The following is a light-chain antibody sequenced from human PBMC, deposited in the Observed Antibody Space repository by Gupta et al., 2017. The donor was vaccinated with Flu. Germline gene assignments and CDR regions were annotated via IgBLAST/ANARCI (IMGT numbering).Light chain of an antibody. CDR2: AAS. CDR1: QGISSY. V-gene: IGKV1-9*01. J-gene: IGKJ3*01. CDR3: QQRNSSPPT. Sequence: DIQLTQSPSFLSASVVDRVTITFRASQGISSYLAWYQQKPGKAPKLLIYAASTVKSGVPSRFSGTGSGTEFTLTISIRHPEDFANYYCQQRNSSPPTFGPGTNVDI.